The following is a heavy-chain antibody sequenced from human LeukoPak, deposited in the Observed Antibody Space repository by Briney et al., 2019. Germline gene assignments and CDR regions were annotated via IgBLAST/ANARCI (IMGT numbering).Heavy chain of an antibody. V-gene: IGHV4-39*02. CDR1: GGSIGSSSYY. CDR3: AREIGGAADT. J-gene: IGHJ5*02. CDR2: IYYSGTT. D-gene: IGHD6-13*01. Sequence: SETLSLTCSVSGGSIGSSSYYWAWIRQPPGKGLGWIGSIYYSGTTYYKPPLKSRLTISVDTSKNHFSLKLSSVTAADTAVYYCAREIGGAADTWGQGTLVTVSS.